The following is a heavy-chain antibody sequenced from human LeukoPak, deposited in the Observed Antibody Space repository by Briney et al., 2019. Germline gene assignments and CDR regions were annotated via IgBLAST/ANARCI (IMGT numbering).Heavy chain of an antibody. Sequence: SETLSLTCTVSGGSISSYYWSWIRQPPGKGLEWIGNIYYSGSTNYNPSLKSRVTISVDTSKNQFSLMLSSVTAADTAVYYCASRSGWYFYYFDYWGQGTLVTVSS. CDR2: IYYSGST. CDR1: GGSISSYY. CDR3: ASRSGWYFYYFDY. V-gene: IGHV4-59*08. J-gene: IGHJ4*02. D-gene: IGHD6-19*01.